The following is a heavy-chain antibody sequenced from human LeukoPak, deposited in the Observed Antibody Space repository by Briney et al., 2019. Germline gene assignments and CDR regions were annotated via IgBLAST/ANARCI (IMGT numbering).Heavy chain of an antibody. V-gene: IGHV3-23*01. D-gene: IGHD3-3*01. Sequence: GSLRLSCAASGFTFSSYAMSWVRPAPGKGLEWVSAISGSGGSTYYADSVKGRFTISRDNSKNTLYLQMNSLRAEDTAVYYCAKAYDFWSGYPFDYWGQGTLVTVSS. CDR1: GFTFSSYA. CDR2: ISGSGGST. J-gene: IGHJ4*02. CDR3: AKAYDFWSGYPFDY.